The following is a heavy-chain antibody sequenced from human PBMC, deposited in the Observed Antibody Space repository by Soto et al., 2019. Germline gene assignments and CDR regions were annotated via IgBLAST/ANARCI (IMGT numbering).Heavy chain of an antibody. CDR1: GFTFSSYG. J-gene: IGHJ4*02. CDR2: TSFDGSSK. CDR3: ARTVGGYNFQTMDY. V-gene: IGHV3-30-3*01. Sequence: QVQLVESGGGVVQPGRSLRLSCAASGFTFSSYGMHWVRQAPGKGLEWVAVTSFDGSSKYNADSVTGRFTISRDNSQNTLYLQINGLRADDTAVYYCARTVGGYNFQTMDYWGQGTLVTVSS. D-gene: IGHD5-12*01.